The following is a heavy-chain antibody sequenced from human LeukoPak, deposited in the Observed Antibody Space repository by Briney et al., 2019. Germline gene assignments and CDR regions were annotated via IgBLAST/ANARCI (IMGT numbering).Heavy chain of an antibody. CDR3: ARDPGCYEAFDI. CDR2: IIPIFGTA. J-gene: IGHJ3*02. V-gene: IGHV1-69*05. D-gene: IGHD2-15*01. Sequence: GASVKVSCKASGGTFSSYAISWVRRAPGQGLEWMGRIIPIFGTANYAQKFQGRVTITTDESTSTAYMELSSLRSEDTAVYYCARDPGCYEAFDIWGQGTMVTVSS. CDR1: GGTFSSYA.